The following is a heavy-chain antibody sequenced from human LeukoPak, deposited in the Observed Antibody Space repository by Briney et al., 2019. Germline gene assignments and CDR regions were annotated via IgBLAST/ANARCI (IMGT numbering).Heavy chain of an antibody. J-gene: IGHJ6*03. CDR3: ARRRDYYGSGSYYKGYYYYYMDV. CDR1: GGSFSGYY. Sequence: SETLSLTCAVYGGSFSGYYWSWIRQPPGKGLEWIGEINRSGSTNYNPSLKSRVTISVDTSKNQFSLKLSSVTAADTAVYYCARRRDYYGSGSYYKGYYYYYMDVWGKGTTVTISS. V-gene: IGHV4-34*01. CDR2: INRSGST. D-gene: IGHD3-10*01.